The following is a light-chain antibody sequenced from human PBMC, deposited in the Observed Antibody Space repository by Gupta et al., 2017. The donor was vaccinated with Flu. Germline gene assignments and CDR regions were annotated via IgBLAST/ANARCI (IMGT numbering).Light chain of an antibody. CDR1: QSVSSCY. CDR3: QQYGSSPFT. CDR2: GAS. J-gene: IGKJ3*01. Sequence: EIVLTQSPGTLSLSQGERATLSCRASQSVSSCYLAWYQQKPGQAPRLLIYGASSRATGTPDRFSGSGSGTDFTLTISRLEPEDFAVYYCQQYGSSPFTFGPGTKVDIK. V-gene: IGKV3-20*01.